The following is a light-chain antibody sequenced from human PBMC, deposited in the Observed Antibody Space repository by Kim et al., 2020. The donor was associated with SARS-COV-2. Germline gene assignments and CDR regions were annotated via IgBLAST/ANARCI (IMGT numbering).Light chain of an antibody. V-gene: IGLV4-69*01. Sequence: SVQLTCTLSSGHSSNAIAWDQQQPGKGPRYLMKFNSDGSHSKGGGIPDRFSGASSGAERYLTISSLQSEDEADYYCQTWDSGIQVFGGGTQLTVL. CDR1: SGHSSNA. J-gene: IGLJ3*02. CDR3: QTWDSGIQV. CDR2: FNSDGSH.